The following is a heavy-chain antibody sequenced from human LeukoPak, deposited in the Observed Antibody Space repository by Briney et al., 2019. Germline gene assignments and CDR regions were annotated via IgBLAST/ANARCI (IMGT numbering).Heavy chain of an antibody. V-gene: IGHV1-8*01. J-gene: IGHJ3*02. CDR3: AIVSPTVHAFDI. Sequence: ASVKVSCKASGYTFSSYDINWVRQATGQGPEWMGWMNPNSGNTGYAQKLQGRVSMTRNTAISTAYMELSLRSEDTAVYYCAIVSPTVHAFDIWGQGTMVTVSS. D-gene: IGHD4-11*01. CDR1: GYTFSSYD. CDR2: MNPNSGNT.